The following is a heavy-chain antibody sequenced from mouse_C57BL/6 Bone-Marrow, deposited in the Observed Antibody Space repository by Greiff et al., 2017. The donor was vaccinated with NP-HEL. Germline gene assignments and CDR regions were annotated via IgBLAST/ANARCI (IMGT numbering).Heavy chain of an antibody. D-gene: IGHD1-1*01. CDR2: IHPSDSDT. V-gene: IGHV1-74*01. CDR1: GYTFTSYW. J-gene: IGHJ2*01. CDR3: ARGVTTVGASFDY. Sequence: QVQLQQPGAELVKPGASVKVSCKASGYTFTSYWMHWVKQRPGQGLEWIGRIHPSDSDTNYNQKFKGKATLTVDKSSSTAYLPPSSLTPEDYAVYDCARGVTTVGASFDYWGQGTTLTVSS.